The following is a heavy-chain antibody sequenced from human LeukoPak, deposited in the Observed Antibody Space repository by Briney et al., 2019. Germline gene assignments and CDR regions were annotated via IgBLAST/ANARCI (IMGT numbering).Heavy chain of an antibody. Sequence: SETLSLTCTVSGGSISSSSYYWGWIRQPPGKGLEWIGSIYYSGSTYYNPSLKSRVTISVDTSKNQFSLKLNSVTAADTAVYYCASLWNPRITMVRGVITMEPHMGVWGKGTTVTISS. V-gene: IGHV4-39*01. CDR2: IYYSGST. CDR1: GGSISSSSYY. D-gene: IGHD3-10*01. CDR3: ASLWNPRITMVRGVITMEPHMGV. J-gene: IGHJ6*03.